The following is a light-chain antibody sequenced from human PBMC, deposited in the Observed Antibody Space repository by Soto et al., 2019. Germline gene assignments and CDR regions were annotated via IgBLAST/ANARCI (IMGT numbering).Light chain of an antibody. CDR1: QSVSSN. V-gene: IGKV3-15*01. CDR3: QQYNNWPRT. J-gene: IGKJ1*01. Sequence: EIVMTQSPATLSVSPGERATLSCRASQSVSSNLAWYQQKPGQAPRLLIYGPSTRATGIPARFSGSGSGTEFTLTISSLQSKDFAVYYCQQYNNWPRTFGQGTKVEIK. CDR2: GPS.